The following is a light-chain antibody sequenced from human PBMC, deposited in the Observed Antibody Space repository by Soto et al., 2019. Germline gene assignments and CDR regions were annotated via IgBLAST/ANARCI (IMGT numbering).Light chain of an antibody. Sequence: DIQMTQSPSTLSASVGDRVTITCRASQSISSWLAWYQQKPGKAPKLLIYKASSLESGVPSRFSGSGSGTEFTLTISSLQPDDFATYYCQQYNSYSLTFGGGTTVDIK. CDR2: KAS. V-gene: IGKV1-5*03. CDR1: QSISSW. J-gene: IGKJ4*01. CDR3: QQYNSYSLT.